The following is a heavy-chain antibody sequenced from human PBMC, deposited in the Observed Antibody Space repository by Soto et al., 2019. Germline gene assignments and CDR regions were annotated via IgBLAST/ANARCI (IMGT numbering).Heavy chain of an antibody. J-gene: IGHJ4*02. V-gene: IGHV3-74*01. CDR1: GFTFINYW. Sequence: GGSLRLSCAASGFTFINYWMHWVRQAPGKGLEWVSRINSDGSDSRYADSVQSRFTISRDNAKNTVYLHMNSLRAEDTAFYYCARDKSSPADYWGQGTLVTVSS. D-gene: IGHD2-15*01. CDR3: ARDKSSPADY. CDR2: INSDGSDS.